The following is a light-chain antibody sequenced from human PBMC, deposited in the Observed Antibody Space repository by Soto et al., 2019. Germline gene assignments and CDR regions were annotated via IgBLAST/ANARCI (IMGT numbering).Light chain of an antibody. CDR2: DAS. CDR3: QQRSNWPLT. J-gene: IGKJ4*01. V-gene: IGKV3-11*01. CDR1: HSVSSY. Sequence: IRLTQSPATLSLSPGERATLSFRASHSVSSYLACYQQKPGQAPRLLIYDASNRATGIPARFSGSGSGTDFTLTSSSLEPEDFAVYYCQQRSNWPLTFGGGTKVDIK.